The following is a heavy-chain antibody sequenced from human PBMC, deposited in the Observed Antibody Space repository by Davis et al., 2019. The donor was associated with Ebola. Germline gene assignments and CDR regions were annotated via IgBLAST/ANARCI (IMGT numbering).Heavy chain of an antibody. CDR1: EYTFTSYY. Sequence: AASVKVSCKASEYTFTSYYLHWVRQAPGQGLEWMAITMPSGGITSYAQQFQGRVTMTRDTSTSTVYMELSSLTSEDTAVYYCARGSPIEISVFDPWGQGTLVTVS. V-gene: IGHV1-46*01. CDR3: ARGSPIEISVFDP. D-gene: IGHD2/OR15-2a*01. CDR2: TMPSGGIT. J-gene: IGHJ5*02.